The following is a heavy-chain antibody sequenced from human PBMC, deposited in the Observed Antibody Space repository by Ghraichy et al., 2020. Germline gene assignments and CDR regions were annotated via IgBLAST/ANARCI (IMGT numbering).Heavy chain of an antibody. J-gene: IGHJ4*02. V-gene: IGHV1-8*01. Sequence: ASVKVSCKASGYTVSSYDINWVRQAPGQGLEWMGWMNPNSGNTGYAQKFQGRVTMTRDTSISTAYMELSSLTSEDTAVYYCARSPPNTAAAHDYWGQGTLVTVS. D-gene: IGHD6-13*01. CDR2: MNPNSGNT. CDR1: GYTVSSYD. CDR3: ARSPPNTAAAHDY.